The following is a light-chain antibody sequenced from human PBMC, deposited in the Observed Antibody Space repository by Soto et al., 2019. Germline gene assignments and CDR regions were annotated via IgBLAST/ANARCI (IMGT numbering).Light chain of an antibody. J-gene: IGLJ1*01. Sequence: QSALTQPASVSGSPGQSITISCTGTSSDVGGYNYVSRYRQHPGNAPKLMIYDVTNRPSGVSNRFSGSKSGNTASLTISGLQAEDEADYYCSSYTSSSLYVFGTGTKVTVL. CDR3: SSYTSSSLYV. CDR1: SSDVGGYNY. V-gene: IGLV2-14*03. CDR2: DVT.